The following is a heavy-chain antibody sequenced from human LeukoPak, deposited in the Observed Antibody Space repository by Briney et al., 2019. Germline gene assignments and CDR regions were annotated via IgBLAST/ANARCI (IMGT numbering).Heavy chain of an antibody. V-gene: IGHV1-46*01. CDR1: GYTFTRYY. J-gene: IGHJ4*02. Sequence: ASVKVSCMSSGYTFTRYYMHWVRQAPGQGLEWMGTINPSGGATSYAQNFQGRVSMTRETSTSTDYMELSSLRSEDTAVYYCARQESVTGYFDYWPQGTLVTVSS. D-gene: IGHD5/OR15-5a*01. CDR2: INPSGGAT. CDR3: ARQESVTGYFDY.